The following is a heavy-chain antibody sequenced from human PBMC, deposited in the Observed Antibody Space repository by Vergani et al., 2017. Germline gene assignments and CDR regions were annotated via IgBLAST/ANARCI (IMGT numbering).Heavy chain of an antibody. V-gene: IGHV2-5*01. CDR2: IYWNDDK. CDR3: AHTFCSGGSCYVVNWFDP. CDR1: GFSLSTSGVG. Sequence: QITLKESGPTLVKPTQTLTLTCTFSGFSLSTSGVGVGWIRQPPGKALEWLALIYWNDDKRYSPSLKSRLPITKDTSKNQVVLTMTNMDPVDTATYYCAHTFCSGGSCYVVNWFDPWGQGTLVTVSS. J-gene: IGHJ5*02. D-gene: IGHD2-15*01.